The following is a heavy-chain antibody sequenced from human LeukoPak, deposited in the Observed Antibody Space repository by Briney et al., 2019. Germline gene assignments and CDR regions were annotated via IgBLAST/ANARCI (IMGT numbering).Heavy chain of an antibody. Sequence: SETLSLTCTVSGGSISSSSYYWGWLRQPPGQGLEWIGSIYYSGSTYYNPSLKSRVTISVDTSKNQFSLKLSSVTAADTAVYYCARLSDWGRVDYWGQGTLVTVSS. D-gene: IGHD3-16*01. CDR2: IYYSGST. V-gene: IGHV4-39*01. J-gene: IGHJ4*02. CDR3: ARLSDWGRVDY. CDR1: GGSISSSSYY.